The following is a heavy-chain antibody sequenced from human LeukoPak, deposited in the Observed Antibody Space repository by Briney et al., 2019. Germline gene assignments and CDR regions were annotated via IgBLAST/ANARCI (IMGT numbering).Heavy chain of an antibody. CDR3: ASRRCSPSALDAFNI. CDR1: GFTFSIYA. D-gene: IGHD2-15*01. V-gene: IGHV3-23*01. CDR2: ISESGVGT. J-gene: IGHJ3*02. Sequence: PGGSLRLSCVASGFTFSIYAMTWVRQAPGKELEWVSTISESGVGTYYSGSVKGRFTISRDNSKNTLYLQMNGLRAEDTALYYCASRRCSPSALDAFNIWGHGTMVTVSS.